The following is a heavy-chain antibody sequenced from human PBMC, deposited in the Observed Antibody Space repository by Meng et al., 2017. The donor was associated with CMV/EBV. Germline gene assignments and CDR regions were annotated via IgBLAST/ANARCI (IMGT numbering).Heavy chain of an antibody. D-gene: IGHD1-7*01. Sequence: QVQLVQSVAEVKNPGAYVKVSCKASGYTFTGYYMHWVRQAPGQGLEWMGWINPNSGGTNDAQKFQGRVTMTRDTSISTAYMELSRLRSDDTAVYYCATYIGNYINWYFDLWGRGTLVTVSS. CDR1: GYTFTGYY. J-gene: IGHJ2*01. CDR3: ATYIGNYINWYFDL. V-gene: IGHV1-2*02. CDR2: INPNSGGT.